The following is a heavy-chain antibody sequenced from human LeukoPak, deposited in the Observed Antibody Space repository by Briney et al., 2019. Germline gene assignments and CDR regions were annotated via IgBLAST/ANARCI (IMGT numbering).Heavy chain of an antibody. J-gene: IGHJ4*02. CDR2: INHSGST. CDR3: ARGRGRTGLVMGDY. D-gene: IGHD3-22*01. V-gene: IGHV4-34*01. Sequence: PSETLSLTCAVYGGSFSGYYWTWIRQPPGKWLEWVGEINHSGSTNYNPSLKSRVTISVDTSKNQLSLKLSSVTAADTAIYYCARGRGRTGLVMGDYWGQGTLVTVSS. CDR1: GGSFSGYY.